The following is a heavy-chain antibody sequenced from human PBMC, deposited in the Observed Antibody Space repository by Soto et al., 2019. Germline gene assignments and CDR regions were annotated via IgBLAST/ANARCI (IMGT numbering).Heavy chain of an antibody. Sequence: PSETLSLTCTVSGGSISSYYRSWIRQPPGKGLEWIGYIYYSGSTNYNPSLKSRVTISVDTSKNQFSLKLSSVTAADTAVYYCARDRYYGSGSYYYYGMDVWGQGTTVTVSS. CDR2: IYYSGST. CDR1: GGSISSYY. J-gene: IGHJ6*02. D-gene: IGHD3-10*01. CDR3: ARDRYYGSGSYYYYGMDV. V-gene: IGHV4-59*01.